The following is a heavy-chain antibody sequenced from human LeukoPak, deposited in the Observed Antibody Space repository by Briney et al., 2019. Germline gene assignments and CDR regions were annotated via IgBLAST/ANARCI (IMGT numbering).Heavy chain of an antibody. J-gene: IGHJ5*02. CDR2: IWYDGSQK. Sequence: GGSLRLSCAASGFTFGNYGMHWVRQAPGKGLEWVAVIWYDGSQKYYADSVKGRFTISRDNSKNTLYLQMNSLRAEDTAVYYCARPYCSRSNFPGWFDPWGQGTLVTVSP. V-gene: IGHV3-33*01. CDR3: ARPYCSRSNFPGWFDP. CDR1: GFTFGNYG. D-gene: IGHD2-15*01.